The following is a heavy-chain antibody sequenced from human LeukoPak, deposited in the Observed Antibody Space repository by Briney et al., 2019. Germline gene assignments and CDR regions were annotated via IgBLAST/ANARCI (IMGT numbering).Heavy chain of an antibody. Sequence: SETLSLTCTVSGGSLSSSSYYGGWPRQPPGEGLEWLGCIYYNGSTYYNPSLKSRVTISVDTSKNQFSLKLSSVTAADTAVYYCARSPNPTYYYGSGSFWFDPWGQGTLVSVSS. D-gene: IGHD3-10*01. J-gene: IGHJ5*02. CDR2: IYYNGST. V-gene: IGHV4-39*01. CDR3: ARSPNPTYYYGSGSFWFDP. CDR1: GGSLSSSSYY.